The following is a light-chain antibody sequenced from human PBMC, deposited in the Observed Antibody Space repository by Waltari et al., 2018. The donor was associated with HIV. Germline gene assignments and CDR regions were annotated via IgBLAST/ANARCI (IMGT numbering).Light chain of an antibody. CDR2: DVS. CDR3: CSYAGSDTFVL. Sequence: QSALTQPRSVSGSPGQSVTISCTGTSSDVGGYDYVSWYQQPPGEAPKLIIYDVSKRPSGVPDRFSGSKSGNTASLTISGLQAEDEADYYCCSYAGSDTFVLFGGGTKVTVL. J-gene: IGLJ2*01. V-gene: IGLV2-11*01. CDR1: SSDVGGYDY.